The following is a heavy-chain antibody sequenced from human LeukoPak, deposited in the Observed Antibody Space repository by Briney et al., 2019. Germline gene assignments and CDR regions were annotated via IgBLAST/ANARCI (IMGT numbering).Heavy chain of an antibody. CDR2: ISYDGSNK. V-gene: IGHV3-30*07. D-gene: IGHD4-23*01. CDR3: AKALLKGYGGNSGFFDY. J-gene: IGHJ4*02. Sequence: GRSLRLSCAASGFTFSSYAMHWVRQAPGKGLEWVAVISYDGSNKYYADSVKGRFTISRDNSKNTLYLQMNSLRAEDTAVYYCAKALLKGYGGNSGFFDYWGQGTLVTVSS. CDR1: GFTFSSYA.